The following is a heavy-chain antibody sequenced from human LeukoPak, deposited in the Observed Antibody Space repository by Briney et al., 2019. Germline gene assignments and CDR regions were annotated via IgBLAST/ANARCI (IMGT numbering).Heavy chain of an antibody. CDR3: ARVPPWRESGGWRFDY. V-gene: IGHV1-2*02. J-gene: IGHJ4*02. CDR2: INPNSGGT. CDR1: GYTFTGYY. D-gene: IGHD1-26*01. Sequence: ASVKVSCKASGYTFTGYYMHWVRQAPGQGLEWMGWINPNSGGTNYAQEFQGRVTMTRDTSISTAYMELSRLRSDDTAVYYCARVPPWRESGGWRFDYWGQGTLVTVSS.